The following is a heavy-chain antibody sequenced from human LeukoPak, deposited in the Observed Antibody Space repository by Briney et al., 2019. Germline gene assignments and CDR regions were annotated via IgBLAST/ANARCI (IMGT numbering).Heavy chain of an antibody. CDR2: INHSGGT. D-gene: IGHD5-18*01. CDR1: GGSFSGYS. Sequence: PSETLSLTCAVYGGSFSGYSWNWIRQPPVKGLEWIGEINHSGGTNYNPSLKSRVTISVDTSKNQFSLKLSSVTAADTALYYCARLRYSYGYPDFDYWGQGTLVTVSS. V-gene: IGHV4-34*01. CDR3: ARLRYSYGYPDFDY. J-gene: IGHJ4*02.